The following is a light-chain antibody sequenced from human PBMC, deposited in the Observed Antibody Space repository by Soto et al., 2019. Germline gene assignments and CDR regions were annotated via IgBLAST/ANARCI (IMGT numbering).Light chain of an antibody. Sequence: DIVMTQSPYSLALSLGERSTIHCKSIHSVFSNTTSKDYLAWYKQRPGQPPNLLIYWESTRESGVPDRFSGSGSGKDFTITIRSMQNEDVAVYYCKKYYDFPINCGGGNKGDIK. J-gene: IGKJ4*01. V-gene: IGKV4-1*01. CDR2: WES. CDR3: KKYYDFPIN. CDR1: HSVFSNTTSKDY.